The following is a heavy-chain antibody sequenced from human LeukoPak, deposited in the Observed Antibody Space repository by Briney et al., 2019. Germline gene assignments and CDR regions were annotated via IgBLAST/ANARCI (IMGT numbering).Heavy chain of an antibody. CDR2: AGYDGSIK. D-gene: IGHD1-26*01. CDR3: AKGLYSGSYDGFDS. V-gene: IGHV3-30*02. J-gene: IGHJ4*02. CDR1: GFIISDYG. Sequence: GGPLRLSCVVSGFIISDYGMHWVRQAPGKGLQGVAFAGYDGSIKKYADSVKGRFTISRDNSKNTLYLHMNNLRADDRAVYYCAKGLYSGSYDGFDSWGQGALVTVSS.